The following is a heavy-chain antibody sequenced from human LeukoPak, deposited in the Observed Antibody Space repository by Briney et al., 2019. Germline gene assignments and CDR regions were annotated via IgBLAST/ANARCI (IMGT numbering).Heavy chain of an antibody. V-gene: IGHV4-4*02. Sequence: SETLSLTCAVSGGSISSSNWWSWVRQPPGKGLEWIGEIYHSGSTNYNPSLKSRVTISVDKSKNQFSLKLSSVTAADTAVYYCARDEGSGSYYPGFDYWGQGTLVTVSS. CDR2: IYHSGST. D-gene: IGHD3-10*01. CDR3: ARDEGSGSYYPGFDY. J-gene: IGHJ4*02. CDR1: GGSISSSNW.